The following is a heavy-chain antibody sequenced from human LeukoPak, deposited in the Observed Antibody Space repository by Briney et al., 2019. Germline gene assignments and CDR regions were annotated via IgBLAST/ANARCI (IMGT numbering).Heavy chain of an antibody. V-gene: IGHV4-34*01. D-gene: IGHD2-8*01. J-gene: IGHJ4*02. CDR3: ARGYAYRKFGHFDY. CDR1: GGSFSGYY. CDR2: INHSGST. Sequence: SETLSLTCAVYGGSFSGYYWSWIRQPPGKGLEWIGEINHSGSTNYNPSLKSRVTISVDTSKNQFSLKLSSVTAADTAVYYCARGYAYRKFGHFDYWGQGTLVTVSS.